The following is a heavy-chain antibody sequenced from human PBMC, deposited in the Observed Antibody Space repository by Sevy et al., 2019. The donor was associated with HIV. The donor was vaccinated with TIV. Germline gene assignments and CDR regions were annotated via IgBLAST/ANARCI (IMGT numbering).Heavy chain of an antibody. CDR2: IKQDGSEA. J-gene: IGHJ5*02. CDR3: VRDKEVGASILDA. D-gene: IGHD1-26*01. CDR1: GFNFRNFW. V-gene: IGHV3-7*03. Sequence: GGSLRLSCVASGFNFRNFWMSWVRQAPGKGLECVADIKQDGSEAYYVVSVKGRFTISRDNAKNSLYLQMNSLRDEDTAMYFCVRDKEVGASILDAWGQGTPVTVSS.